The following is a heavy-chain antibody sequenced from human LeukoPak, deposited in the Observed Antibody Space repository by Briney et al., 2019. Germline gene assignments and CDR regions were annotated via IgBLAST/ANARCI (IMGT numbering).Heavy chain of an antibody. J-gene: IGHJ4*02. Sequence: GGSLRLSCAASGFTFSRSWMTWVRQAPGKGLEWVANIKEDGSETNHVGSVKGRFTISRDNSKNSVYLQMNSLRDEDTAVYYCARDRAYGALDYWGQGTLVTVSS. V-gene: IGHV3-7*01. D-gene: IGHD4/OR15-4a*01. CDR1: GFTFSRSW. CDR2: IKEDGSET. CDR3: ARDRAYGALDY.